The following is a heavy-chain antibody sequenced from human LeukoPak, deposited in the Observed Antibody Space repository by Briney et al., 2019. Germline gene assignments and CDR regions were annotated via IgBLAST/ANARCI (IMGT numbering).Heavy chain of an antibody. CDR1: GGSISRGSYY. J-gene: IGHJ5*02. CDR3: ARDKYFGSGSYPGWFGP. D-gene: IGHD3-10*01. CDR2: IYTSGIT. Sequence: SETLSLTCTVSGGSISRGSYYWSWIRQPAGKGLEWIGRIYTSGITNYNPSLKSRVSISVDTSKNQFSLNLSSVTAADTAVYYCARDKYFGSGSYPGWFGPWGQGTLVTVSS. V-gene: IGHV4-61*02.